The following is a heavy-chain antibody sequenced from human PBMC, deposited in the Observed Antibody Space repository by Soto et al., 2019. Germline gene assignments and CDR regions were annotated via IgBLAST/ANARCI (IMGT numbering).Heavy chain of an antibody. V-gene: IGHV1-69*01. J-gene: IGHJ4*02. CDR1: GGTFNNYA. CDR3: ARWAGYCTSASCYSALDY. CDR2: IVPMFGTA. Sequence: QVQLVQSGAEVKKPGSSVKVSCKASGGTFNNYAINWVRQAPGQGLEWMGVIVPMFGTATYAQKFQGRITITADESTGTAYMELSTLTSEDTALYYCARWAGYCTSASCYSALDYWGQRTLVTVSS. D-gene: IGHD2-2*03.